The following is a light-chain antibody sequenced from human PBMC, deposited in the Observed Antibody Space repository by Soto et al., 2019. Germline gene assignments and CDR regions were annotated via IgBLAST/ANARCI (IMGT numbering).Light chain of an antibody. CDR3: QQVSSFPFT. CDR2: GAS. V-gene: IGKV1-12*02. J-gene: IGKJ4*01. CDR1: QVISSW. Sequence: DIQMTQSPSSVSASVGDRVTITCRASQVISSWLAWYQQKPAQSPRLLIYGASNLETGVPSRFTGSESGTLFTLTINNLQPEDFATYYCQQVSSFPFTFGGGTKVDIK.